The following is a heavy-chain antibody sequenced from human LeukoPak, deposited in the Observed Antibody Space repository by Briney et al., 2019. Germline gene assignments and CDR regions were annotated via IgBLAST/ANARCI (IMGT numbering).Heavy chain of an antibody. D-gene: IGHD2-21*01. CDR2: INPNSGGT. Sequence: ASVKVSCKASGYTFTGYYMHWVRQAPGQGLEWMGWINPNSGGTNYAQKFQGRVTMTRDTSISTAYMELSRLRSDDTAVYYCARDRGDIVVVIALYYFDYWGQGTLVTVSS. J-gene: IGHJ4*02. V-gene: IGHV1-2*02. CDR1: GYTFTGYY. CDR3: ARDRGDIVVVIALYYFDY.